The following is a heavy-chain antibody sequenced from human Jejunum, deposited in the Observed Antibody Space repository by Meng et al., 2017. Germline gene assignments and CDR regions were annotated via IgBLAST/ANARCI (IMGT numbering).Heavy chain of an antibody. CDR3: ARGFSRSVDY. CDR1: GFVFSESW. V-gene: IGHV3-7*04. J-gene: IGHJ4*02. CDR2: MNKDGSDK. Sequence: GESLKISCAASGFVFSESWMSWVRQTPGRGLEWVANMNKDGSDKYYVDSVKGRFTISRDNAKNSLFLQMNSLRAEDTEVYYCARGFSRSVDYWGQGTLVTVSS.